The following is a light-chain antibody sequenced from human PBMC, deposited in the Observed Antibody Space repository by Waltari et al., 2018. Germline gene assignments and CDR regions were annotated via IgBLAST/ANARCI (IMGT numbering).Light chain of an antibody. CDR2: DVS. J-gene: IGLJ2*01. V-gene: IGLV2-11*01. CDR3: CSYAGSHTLV. CDR1: SSDVGGYNY. Sequence: QSALTQPRSVSGSPGQSVAISCSGSSSDVGGYNYVSWYQHHPGRAPKVIIYDVSKRSSGVPDRVSGSKSGNTASLTISGLQAEDEADYYCCSYAGSHTLVLGGGTKLTVL.